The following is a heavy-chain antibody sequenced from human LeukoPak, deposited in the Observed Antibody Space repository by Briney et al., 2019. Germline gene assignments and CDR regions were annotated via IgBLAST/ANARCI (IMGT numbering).Heavy chain of an antibody. D-gene: IGHD3-22*01. CDR1: GFTFSSYW. V-gene: IGHV3-7*01. J-gene: IGHJ4*02. Sequence: GGSLRLSCAASGFTFSSYWMSWVRQAPGKGLEWVANIKQDGSEKYYVDSVKGRFTISRDNAKNSLYLQMNSLRAEDTAVYYCASLNYYDSSGYYHRPYFDYWGQGTLVTVSS. CDR3: ASLNYYDSSGYYHRPYFDY. CDR2: IKQDGSEK.